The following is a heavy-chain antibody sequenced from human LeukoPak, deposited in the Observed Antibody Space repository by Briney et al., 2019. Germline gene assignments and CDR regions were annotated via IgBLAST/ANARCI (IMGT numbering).Heavy chain of an antibody. CDR1: GFTFSSYD. CDR2: IGTAGDT. D-gene: IGHD4-17*01. Sequence: GGSLRLSCAASGFTFSSYDMHWVRQPTGRGLEWVSAIGTAGDTYYPGSVKGRFTISRENAKNSLSLQINSLRADDTAVYYCARGDYGVYYFDYWGQGTLVTVSS. V-gene: IGHV3-13*01. CDR3: ARGDYGVYYFDY. J-gene: IGHJ4*02.